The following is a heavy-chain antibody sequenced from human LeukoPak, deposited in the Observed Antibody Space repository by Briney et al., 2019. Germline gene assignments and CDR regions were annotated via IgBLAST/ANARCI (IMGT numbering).Heavy chain of an antibody. D-gene: IGHD6-6*01. Sequence: PSETLSLTCAVSGGSISSHYWSWIRQPPGKGLEWIGYIYYSGSTNYNPSLKSRVTISVDTSKNQFSLKLSSVTAADTAVYYCARAGIAARQLPYYYYYYMDVWGKGTTVTVSS. CDR3: ARAGIAARQLPYYYYYYMDV. CDR1: GGSISSHY. V-gene: IGHV4-59*11. CDR2: IYYSGST. J-gene: IGHJ6*03.